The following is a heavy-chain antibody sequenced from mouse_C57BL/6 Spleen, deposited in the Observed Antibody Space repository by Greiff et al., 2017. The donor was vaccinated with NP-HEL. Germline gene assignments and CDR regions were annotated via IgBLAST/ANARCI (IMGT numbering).Heavy chain of an antibody. CDR1: GYSFTGYF. J-gene: IGHJ2*01. CDR3: ARCPTSDCFVY. V-gene: IGHV1-20*01. Sequence: EVQRVESGPELVKPGDSVKISCKASGYSFTGYFMNWVMQSHGKSLEWIGRINPYNGDTFYNQKFKGKATLTVDKSSSTAHMELRSLTSEDSAVYYCARCPTSDCFVYWGQGTTLTVSS. CDR2: INPYNGDT.